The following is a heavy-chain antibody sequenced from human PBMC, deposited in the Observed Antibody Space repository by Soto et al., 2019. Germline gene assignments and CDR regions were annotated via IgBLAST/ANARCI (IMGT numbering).Heavy chain of an antibody. D-gene: IGHD5-12*01. CDR3: ARHYGDGYDYVDY. CDR1: GWSINTYY. V-gene: IGHV4-59*08. Sequence: QVQLQESGPGLVKPSETLSLTCTVSGWSINTYYWSWIRQPPGKGLEWIGYIYYRANPNYNPSLKSRVIISQDTSKTQFSLKLSSVTAADTAVYYCARHYGDGYDYVDYWGQGTLVTVSS. CDR2: IYYRANP. J-gene: IGHJ4*02.